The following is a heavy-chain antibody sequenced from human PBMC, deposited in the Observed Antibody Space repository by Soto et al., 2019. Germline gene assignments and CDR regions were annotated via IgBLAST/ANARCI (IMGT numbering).Heavy chain of an antibody. V-gene: IGHV4-34*01. CDR1: GGSFSGYY. Sequence: SETLSLTCAVYGGSFSGYYWSWIRQPPGKGLEWIGEINHSGSTNYNPSLKSRVTISVDTSKNQFSLKLSSVTAADTAVYYCARHKNEGRLWLLRNYGMDVWGQGTTVTVSS. CDR2: INHSGST. J-gene: IGHJ6*02. D-gene: IGHD5-18*01. CDR3: ARHKNEGRLWLLRNYGMDV.